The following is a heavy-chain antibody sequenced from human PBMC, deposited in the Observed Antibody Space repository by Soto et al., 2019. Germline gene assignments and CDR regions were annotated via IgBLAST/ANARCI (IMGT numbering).Heavy chain of an antibody. V-gene: IGHV3-23*01. CDR3: AKGEDGSGSFHV. J-gene: IGHJ3*01. Sequence: EVQLLESGGGLVQPGGSLRLSCAASGFTFSSYTMTWVRQAPGKGLQWVSAISGSGAGTYYADSVRGRFTISRDNSKNTMCLQVNSLRADDTARYYCAKGEDGSGSFHVWGQGTMVYVSS. D-gene: IGHD3-10*01. CDR1: GFTFSSYT. CDR2: ISGSGAGT.